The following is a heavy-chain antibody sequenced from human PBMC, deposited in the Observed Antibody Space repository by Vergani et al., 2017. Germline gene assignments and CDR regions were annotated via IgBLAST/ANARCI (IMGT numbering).Heavy chain of an antibody. CDR2: INHSGST. CDR3: ARGGRQWLGRTYFNY. CDR1: GGSFSGYY. J-gene: IGHJ4*02. Sequence: QVQLQQWGAGLLKPSETLSLTCAVYGGSFSGYYWRWIRQPPGKGLEWIGEINHSGSTNYNPSLKSRVTISVDTSKNQLSLKLSSVTAADTAVYYCARGGRQWLGRTYFNYWGQGTLVTVSS. D-gene: IGHD6-19*01. V-gene: IGHV4-34*01.